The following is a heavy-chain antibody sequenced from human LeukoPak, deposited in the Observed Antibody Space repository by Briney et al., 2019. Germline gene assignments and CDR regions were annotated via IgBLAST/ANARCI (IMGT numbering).Heavy chain of an antibody. Sequence: PGGSLRLSCAASGFTFSNYGMHWVRQAPGKGLEWVAVILYDGSNKRYADSVKGRVTISRDNSKNTLDLQMSSLRAEDTAVYYCAKGIAVAGTGGNYYGMDVWGQGTTVIVSS. D-gene: IGHD6-13*01. J-gene: IGHJ6*02. CDR3: AKGIAVAGTGGNYYGMDV. CDR1: GFTFSNYG. CDR2: ILYDGSNK. V-gene: IGHV3-30*18.